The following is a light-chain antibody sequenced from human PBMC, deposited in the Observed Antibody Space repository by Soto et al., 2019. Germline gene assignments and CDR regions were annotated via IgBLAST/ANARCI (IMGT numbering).Light chain of an antibody. J-gene: IGLJ3*02. CDR3: ATWDSSLIAVV. V-gene: IGLV1-51*01. Sequence: QYVLTQPPSVSAAPGQKVTISCSGTRSSIGNNYVSWYQKVPGTGPKLLIYDNNKRPSGIPDRFSGSQSGTSATLGITGLQTGDEADYYCATWDSSLIAVVFGGGTKVTVL. CDR2: DNN. CDR1: RSSIGNNY.